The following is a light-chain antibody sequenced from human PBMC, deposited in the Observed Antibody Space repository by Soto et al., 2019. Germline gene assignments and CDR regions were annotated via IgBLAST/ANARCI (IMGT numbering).Light chain of an antibody. Sequence: EIVMTQSPATLSVSPGERATLSCRASQSVSSNLAWYQQKPGQAPRLLIYGASTRATGIPARFSGSGSGTEVTPTISRLQSEEFAVYYCQQYNNWPPWTFGQGTKVEIK. CDR2: GAS. V-gene: IGKV3-15*01. CDR1: QSVSSN. J-gene: IGKJ1*01. CDR3: QQYNNWPPWT.